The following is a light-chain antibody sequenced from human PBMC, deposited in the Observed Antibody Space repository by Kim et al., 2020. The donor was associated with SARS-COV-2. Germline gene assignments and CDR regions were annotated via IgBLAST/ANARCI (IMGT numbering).Light chain of an antibody. J-gene: IGKJ4*01. CDR1: QSISSY. CDR2: DAS. V-gene: IGKV3-11*01. CDR3: QQRSNWPLT. Sequence: EIVLTQSPATLSLSPGERATLSCRASQSISSYLAWYQQKPGQAPRLLIYDASNRATGIPGRFSGSGSGTDFTLTISSLETEDFAVYYCQQRSNWPLTFGGGTKLEI.